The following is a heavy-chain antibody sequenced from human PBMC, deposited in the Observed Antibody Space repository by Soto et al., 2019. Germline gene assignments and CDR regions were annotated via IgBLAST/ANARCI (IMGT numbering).Heavy chain of an antibody. Sequence: GGSLRLSCAASGFTFSSYGMHWVRQAPGKGLEWVAVVWSDGSNKYYVDSVKGRFTISRDNSKNTLYLQMNSLRAEDTAVYYCARDLHTGKFDYWGQGTLVTVSS. J-gene: IGHJ4*02. D-gene: IGHD5-18*01. CDR3: ARDLHTGKFDY. CDR2: VWSDGSNK. V-gene: IGHV3-33*01. CDR1: GFTFSSYG.